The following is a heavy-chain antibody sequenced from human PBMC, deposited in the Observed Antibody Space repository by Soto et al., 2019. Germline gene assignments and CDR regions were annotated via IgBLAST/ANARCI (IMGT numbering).Heavy chain of an antibody. CDR3: GRVVEGATRHTDSDS. CDR2: VYHSGGS. CDR1: GVSIHNSHSF. Sequence: SETLSLTCAVSGVSIHNSHSFWGWIRQPPGKGLEFIGSVYHSGGSYYNPSLKGRVTISVDTSNNQISLRVNSVTAADTAVYYCGRVVEGATRHTDSDSWGQGMLVTVSS. J-gene: IGHJ5*02. V-gene: IGHV4-39*02. D-gene: IGHD2-15*01.